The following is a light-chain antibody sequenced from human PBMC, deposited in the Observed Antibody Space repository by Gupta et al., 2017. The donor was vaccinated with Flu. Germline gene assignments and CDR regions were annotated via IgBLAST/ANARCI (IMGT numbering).Light chain of an antibody. Sequence: EIVMTQSPGTLSVSPGESATLSCRASQSVSSNLAWFQQKPGQAPRLLIYGASTRATGSPARFSGSGSGTEFTLTISSLQSEDFAVYYCQHYNNWPITFGQGTRLDIK. V-gene: IGKV3-15*01. CDR2: GAS. J-gene: IGKJ5*01. CDR1: QSVSSN. CDR3: QHYNNWPIT.